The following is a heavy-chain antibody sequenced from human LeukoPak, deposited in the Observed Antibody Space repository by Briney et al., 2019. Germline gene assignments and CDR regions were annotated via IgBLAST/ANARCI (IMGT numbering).Heavy chain of an antibody. V-gene: IGHV4-59*08. Sequence: SETLSITCTVSGSSISSYYWSWIRQPPGNGLEWIGYIYYSGSTNYNPSLKSRVTISVDTSKNQFSLKLSSVTAADTAVYYCARHSSSSSGYYFDYWGQGTLVTVSS. D-gene: IGHD6-6*01. CDR1: GSSISSYY. CDR3: ARHSSSSSGYYFDY. J-gene: IGHJ4*02. CDR2: IYYSGST.